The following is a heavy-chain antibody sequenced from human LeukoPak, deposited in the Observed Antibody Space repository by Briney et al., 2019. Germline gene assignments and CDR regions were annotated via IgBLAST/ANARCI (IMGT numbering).Heavy chain of an antibody. CDR2: IYPGDSDT. CDR1: GYGFTSYW. CDR3: ARLPYSSSWSRGNWFDP. D-gene: IGHD6-13*01. V-gene: IGHV5-51*01. Sequence: GESLKISCKGSGYGFTSYWIGWVRQMPGKGLEWMGIIYPGDSDTRYSPSFQGQVTISADKSISTAYLQWSSLKASDTAMYYCARLPYSSSWSRGNWFDPWGQGTLVTVSS. J-gene: IGHJ5*02.